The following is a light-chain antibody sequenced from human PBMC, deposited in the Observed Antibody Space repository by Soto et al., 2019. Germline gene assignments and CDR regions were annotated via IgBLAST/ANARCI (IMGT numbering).Light chain of an antibody. CDR2: DAS. Sequence: EIVLTQSPATLSLSPGERATLSCRASQSVSSYLAWYQQKPGHAPSLLIYDASNRATGIPARFSGSGSGTDFTLTISSLEPEDFAVYYCQQRRNWLTFGGGTKVDIK. CDR3: QQRRNWLT. J-gene: IGKJ4*01. V-gene: IGKV3-11*01. CDR1: QSVSSY.